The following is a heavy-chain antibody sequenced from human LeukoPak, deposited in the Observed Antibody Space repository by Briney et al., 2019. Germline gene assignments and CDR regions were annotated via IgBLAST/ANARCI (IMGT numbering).Heavy chain of an antibody. CDR3: ARADTAMVIFPIAALDY. V-gene: IGHV3-64*01. D-gene: IGHD5-18*01. Sequence: PGGSLRLSCAASGFTFSSYAMHWVRQAPGKGLEYVSAISSNGGSTYYANSVKGRFTISRDNSKNTLYLQMGSLRAEDMAVYYCARADTAMVIFPIAALDYWGQGTLVTVSS. CDR1: GFTFSSYA. CDR2: ISSNGGST. J-gene: IGHJ4*02.